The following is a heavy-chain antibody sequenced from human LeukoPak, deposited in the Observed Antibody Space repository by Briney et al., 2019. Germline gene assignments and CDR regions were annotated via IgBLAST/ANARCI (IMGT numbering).Heavy chain of an antibody. J-gene: IGHJ4*02. D-gene: IGHD6-13*01. CDR3: ARVLTLSSSWYYFDY. V-gene: IGHV4-4*07. CDR1: GFTFSSYA. Sequence: GSLRLSCAASGFTFSSYAMSWVRQPPGKGLEWIGRIYTSGSTNYNPSLKSRVTMSVDTSKNQFSLKLSSVTAADTAVYYCARVLTLSSSWYYFDYWGQGTLVTVSS. CDR2: IYTSGST.